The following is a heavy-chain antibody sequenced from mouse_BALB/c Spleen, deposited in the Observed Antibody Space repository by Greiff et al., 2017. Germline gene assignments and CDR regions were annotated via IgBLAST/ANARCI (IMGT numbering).Heavy chain of an antibody. V-gene: IGHV1-7*01. D-gene: IGHD1-2*01. Sequence: QVQLQQSGAELAKPGASVKMSCKASGYTFTSYWMHWVKQRPGQGLEWIGYINPSTGYTEYNQKFKDKATLTADKSSSTAYMQLSSLTSEDSAVYYCARIVLRLRYFDYWGQGTTLTVSS. J-gene: IGHJ2*01. CDR1: GYTFTSYW. CDR3: ARIVLRLRYFDY. CDR2: INPSTGYT.